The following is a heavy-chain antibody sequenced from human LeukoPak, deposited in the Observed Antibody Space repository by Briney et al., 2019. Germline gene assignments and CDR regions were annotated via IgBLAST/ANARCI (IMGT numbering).Heavy chain of an antibody. Sequence: PGGSLRLSCAASGFTFSSYSMNWVRQAPGKGLEWVSYISSSSSTTYYADSVKGRFTISRDNAKNSLYLQMNSLRAEDTAVYYCARVLGYYYYGMDVWGQGTTVTVSS. CDR1: GFTFSSYS. D-gene: IGHD3-16*01. J-gene: IGHJ6*02. CDR3: ARVLGYYYYGMDV. CDR2: ISSSSSTT. V-gene: IGHV3-48*01.